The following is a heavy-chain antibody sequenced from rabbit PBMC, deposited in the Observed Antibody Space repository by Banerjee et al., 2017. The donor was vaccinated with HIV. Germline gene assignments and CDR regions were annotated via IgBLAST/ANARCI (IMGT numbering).Heavy chain of an antibody. D-gene: IGHD4-1*01. CDR3: ARDSAGREDFNL. Sequence: QEQLVESGGGLVQPGGSLKLSCKASGFDFSTYGVNWVRQAPGKGLEWIACIDVSSGSTHYASWAKGRFTISKTSSTTVTLQMTSLTAADTATYFCARDSAGREDFNLWGPGTLVTVS. J-gene: IGHJ4*01. V-gene: IGHV1S45*01. CDR1: GFDFSTYG. CDR2: IDVSSGST.